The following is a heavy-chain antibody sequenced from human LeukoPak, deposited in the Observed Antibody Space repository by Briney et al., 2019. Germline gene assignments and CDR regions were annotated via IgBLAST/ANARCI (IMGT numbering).Heavy chain of an antibody. CDR3: ARDYPTSGIVTIFDY. D-gene: IGHD1-1*01. J-gene: IGHJ4*02. CDR1: GFTFNNYA. V-gene: IGHV3-23*01. CDR2: ITASGGST. Sequence: EGSLRLSCASSGFTFNNYAMTWVRQAPGKGLEWVSSITASGGSTYCADSVKGRFTISRDNSKNTLYLQMSSLRAEDTAVYYCARDYPTSGIVTIFDYWGQGTLVTVSS.